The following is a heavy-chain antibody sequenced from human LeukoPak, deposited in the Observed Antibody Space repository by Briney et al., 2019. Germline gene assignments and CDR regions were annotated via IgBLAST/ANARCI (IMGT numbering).Heavy chain of an antibody. Sequence: PSETLSLTCTVSGGSISSYYWSWIRQPAGKGLEWIGRIYISGSTNYNPSLKSRVTMSVDTSKNQFSLKLSSVTAADTAVYYCARAGLTTVKTRGYSGYDYWFDPWGQGTLVTVSS. J-gene: IGHJ5*02. CDR1: GGSISSYY. CDR2: IYISGST. V-gene: IGHV4-4*07. CDR3: ARAGLTTVKTRGYSGYDYWFDP. D-gene: IGHD5-12*01.